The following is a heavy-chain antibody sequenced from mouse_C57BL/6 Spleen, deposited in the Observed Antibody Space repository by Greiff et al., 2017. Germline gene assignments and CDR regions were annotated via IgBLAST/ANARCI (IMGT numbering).Heavy chain of an antibody. CDR1: GFTFSSYA. Sequence: EVQVVESGGGLVKPGGSLKLSCAASGFTFSSYAMSWVRQTPEKRLEWVATISDGGSYTNYPDNVKGRFTISRDNANNNLYLQMSHLKSEDTAVYYCARGGGLLGGFDYWGQGTTLTVSS. J-gene: IGHJ2*01. V-gene: IGHV5-4*01. CDR2: ISDGGSYT. CDR3: ARGGGLLGGFDY. D-gene: IGHD2-3*01.